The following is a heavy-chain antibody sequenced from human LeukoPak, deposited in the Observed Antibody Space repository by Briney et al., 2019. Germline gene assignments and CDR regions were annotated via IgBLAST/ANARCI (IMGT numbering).Heavy chain of an antibody. Sequence: GGSLRLSCAASGFTFSSYSMNWVRQAPGKGLEWVSSISSSSSYIYYADSVKGRFTISRDNAKNSLYLQMNSLRAEDTAVYYCARGLDGYNYGNWGQGTLVTVSS. J-gene: IGHJ4*02. CDR1: GFTFSSYS. CDR2: ISSSSSYI. CDR3: ARGLDGYNYGN. V-gene: IGHV3-21*01. D-gene: IGHD5-24*01.